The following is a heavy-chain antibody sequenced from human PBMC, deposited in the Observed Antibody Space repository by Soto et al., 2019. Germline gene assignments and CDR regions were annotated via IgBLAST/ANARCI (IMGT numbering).Heavy chain of an antibody. Sequence: QVQLQESGPGLVKPSQTLSLTCTVSGGSISSGGYYWSWIRQHPGKGLEWIGYIYYSGSTYYNPPRKRCVTISVDTSKTQCSLKLSSVTAADTAVYYCARSSHSTVTTFAYWGQGTLVTVSS. D-gene: IGHD4-17*01. CDR2: IYYSGST. J-gene: IGHJ4*02. CDR3: ARSSHSTVTTFAY. V-gene: IGHV4-31*03. CDR1: GGSISSGGYY.